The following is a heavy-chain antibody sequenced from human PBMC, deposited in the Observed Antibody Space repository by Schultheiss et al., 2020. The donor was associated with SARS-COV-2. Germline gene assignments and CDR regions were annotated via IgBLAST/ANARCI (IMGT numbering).Heavy chain of an antibody. Sequence: GESLKISCKGSGYSFTSYWIGWVRQMPGKGLEWMGIIYPGDSDTRYSPSFQGQVTISADKSISTAYLQWSSLKASDTAMYYCARPPRLGYCSGGSCYVKDSWGQGTLVTVSS. V-gene: IGHV5-51*01. J-gene: IGHJ4*02. CDR3: ARPPRLGYCSGGSCYVKDS. CDR2: IYPGDSDT. CDR1: GYSFTSYW. D-gene: IGHD2-15*01.